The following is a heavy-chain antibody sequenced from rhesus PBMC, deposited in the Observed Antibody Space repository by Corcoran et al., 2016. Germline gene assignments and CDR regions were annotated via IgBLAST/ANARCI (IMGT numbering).Heavy chain of an antibody. CDR1: GGSISSNY. Sequence: QVQLPQWCEGLVKPSETLSLTCAVYGGSISSNYCSWIRQPPGKGLEWIGRIRSGGSTNYNPSLKSRGTISIDTSKNQFSLKLSSVTDADTAVYYCARPIEDDYGYYYFDYWGQGVLVTVSS. D-gene: IGHD3-9*01. J-gene: IGHJ4*01. CDR3: ARPIEDDYGYYYFDY. CDR2: IRSGGST. V-gene: IGHV4-160*01.